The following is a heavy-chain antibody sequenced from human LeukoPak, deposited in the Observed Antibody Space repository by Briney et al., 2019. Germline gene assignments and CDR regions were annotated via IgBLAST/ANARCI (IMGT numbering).Heavy chain of an antibody. CDR2: ISISGGTT. Sequence: PGGSLRLSCTASAFAFSNHAMSWVRQAPGKGLEWVSSISISGGTTYYTDSVKGRFTISRENSKNTLYLQMNSLRAEDTAVYYCAKDGGRANWNDGVVYWGQGTLVTVSS. J-gene: IGHJ4*02. CDR3: AKDGGRANWNDGVVY. CDR1: AFAFSNHA. V-gene: IGHV3-23*01. D-gene: IGHD1-20*01.